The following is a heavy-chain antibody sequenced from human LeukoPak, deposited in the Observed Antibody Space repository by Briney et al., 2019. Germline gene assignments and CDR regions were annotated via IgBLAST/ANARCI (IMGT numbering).Heavy chain of an antibody. V-gene: IGHV3-23*01. Sequence: GGSLRLSCAASGFTFSSYAMSWVRQAPGKGLEWVSAISGSGGSTYYADSVKGWFTISRDNSKNTLYLQMNSLRAEDTAVYYCAKKEQWLEYYFDYWGQGTLVTVSS. D-gene: IGHD6-19*01. CDR1: GFTFSSYA. CDR2: ISGSGGST. J-gene: IGHJ4*02. CDR3: AKKEQWLEYYFDY.